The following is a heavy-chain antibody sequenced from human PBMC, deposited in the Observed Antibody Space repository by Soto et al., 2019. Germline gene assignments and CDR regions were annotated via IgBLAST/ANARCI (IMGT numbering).Heavy chain of an antibody. V-gene: IGHV1-69*02. Sequence: ASVKVSFKASGGTFSSYTISWVRQAPGQGLEWMGRIIPILGIANYAQKFQGRVTITADKSTSTAYMELSSLRSEDTAVYYCARGVPGGFSLFDYWGQGTLVTVSS. D-gene: IGHD3-16*01. J-gene: IGHJ4*02. CDR1: GGTFSSYT. CDR3: ARGVPGGFSLFDY. CDR2: IIPILGIA.